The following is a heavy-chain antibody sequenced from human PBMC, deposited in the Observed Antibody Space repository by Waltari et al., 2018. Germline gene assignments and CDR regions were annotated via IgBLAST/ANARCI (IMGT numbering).Heavy chain of an antibody. CDR1: GFTFSSYS. Sequence: EVQLVESGGGLVQPGGSLRLSCAASGFTFSSYSMNWVRQAPGKGLEWVSYISSSSSTIYYADSVKGRFTISRDNAKNSLYLQMNSLRAEDTAVYYCAREGARPLDYWGQGTLVTVSS. CDR3: AREGARPLDY. J-gene: IGHJ4*02. CDR2: ISSSSSTI. V-gene: IGHV3-48*04. D-gene: IGHD3-16*01.